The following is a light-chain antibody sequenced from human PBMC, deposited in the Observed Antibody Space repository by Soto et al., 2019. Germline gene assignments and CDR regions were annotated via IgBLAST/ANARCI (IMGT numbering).Light chain of an antibody. Sequence: QSALTQPPSVSGSPGQSVTISCTGTSSDVGRYDRVSWYQQSPGTAPKLIIYEVTNRPSGVPDRFSGSKSGNTASLTISGLQAEDEAEFYCSSYTSSSRYIFGTGTKLTVL. J-gene: IGLJ1*01. CDR2: EVT. CDR1: SSDVGRYDR. V-gene: IGLV2-18*02. CDR3: SSYTSSSRYI.